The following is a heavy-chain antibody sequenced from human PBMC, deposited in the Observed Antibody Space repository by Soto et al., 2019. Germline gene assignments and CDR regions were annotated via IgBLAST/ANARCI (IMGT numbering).Heavy chain of an antibody. CDR1: GGSISSSSYY. V-gene: IGHV4-39*01. J-gene: IGHJ4*02. D-gene: IGHD3-22*01. CDR3: ARLSLIAMIVVVKGSYFDY. CDR2: IYYSGST. Sequence: SETLSLTCTVSGGSISSSSYYWGWIRQPPGKGLEWIGSIYYSGSTYYNPSLKSRVTISVDTSKNQFSLKLSSVTAADTAVYYCARLSLIAMIVVVKGSYFDYWGQGTLVNVSS.